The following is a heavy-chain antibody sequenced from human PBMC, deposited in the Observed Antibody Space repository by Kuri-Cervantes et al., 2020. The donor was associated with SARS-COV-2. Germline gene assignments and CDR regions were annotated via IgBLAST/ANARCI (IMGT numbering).Heavy chain of an antibody. CDR1: GFTFSSYS. Sequence: GGSLRLSCAASGFTFSSYSMLWVRQAPGKGLEWVSYISSSGSTIYYADSVKGRFTISRDNAKNSLYLQMNSLRAEDTAVYYCARGVVPAAIRYYYYYYMDVWGKGTTVTVSS. D-gene: IGHD2-2*02. CDR3: ARGVVPAAIRYYYYYYMDV. V-gene: IGHV3-48*04. J-gene: IGHJ6*03. CDR2: ISSSGSTI.